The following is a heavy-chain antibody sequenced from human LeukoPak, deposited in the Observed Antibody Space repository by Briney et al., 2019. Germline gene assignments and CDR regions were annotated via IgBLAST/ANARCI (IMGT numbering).Heavy chain of an antibody. CDR2: ISSSTTDI. V-gene: IGHV3-21*01. Sequence: GGSLRLSCAASGFTFTGYTTNWVRQAPGKGLEWVSCISSSTTDIYYADSVKGRFTISRDNAKRSVYLQMNSLRVEDTAVYYCARDIHSVAFDIWGQGTMVTVSS. CDR3: ARDIHSVAFDI. J-gene: IGHJ3*02. CDR1: GFTFTGYT.